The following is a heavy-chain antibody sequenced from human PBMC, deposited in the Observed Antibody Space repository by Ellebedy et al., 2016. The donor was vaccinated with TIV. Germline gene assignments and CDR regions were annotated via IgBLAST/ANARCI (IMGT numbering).Heavy chain of an antibody. CDR2: LRQDGDAK. CDR1: GFSFRSYW. CDR3: ARRGSYGDYAVQVNPWFDP. Sequence: GESLKISCIASGFSFRSYWMRWVRQAPGKRLEWVANLRQDGDAKYYVDSVKGRFTISRDNAKNSLYLQMNGLRAEDTAVYYCARRGSYGDYAVQVNPWFDPWGQGTLVTVSS. D-gene: IGHD4-17*01. V-gene: IGHV3-7*01. J-gene: IGHJ5*02.